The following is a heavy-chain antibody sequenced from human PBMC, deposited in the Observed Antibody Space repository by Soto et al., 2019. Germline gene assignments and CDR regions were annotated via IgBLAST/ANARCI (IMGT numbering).Heavy chain of an antibody. J-gene: IGHJ6*02. CDR3: ASSYSNYALIDYYYYGMDV. V-gene: IGHV1-3*01. D-gene: IGHD4-4*01. CDR2: INAGNGNT. Sequence: ASVKASCKASGYTFTSYAMHWVRQAPGQRLEWMGWINAGNGNTKYSQKFQGRVTITRDTSASTAYMELSSLRSEDTAVYYCASSYSNYALIDYYYYGMDVWGQGTTVSVSS. CDR1: GYTFTSYA.